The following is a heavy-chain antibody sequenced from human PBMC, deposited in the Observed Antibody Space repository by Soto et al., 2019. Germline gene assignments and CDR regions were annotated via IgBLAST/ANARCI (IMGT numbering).Heavy chain of an antibody. D-gene: IGHD3-16*02. CDR1: GFTFSSYS. V-gene: IGHV3-48*02. CDR2: ISSSSSTI. J-gene: IGHJ4*02. CDR3: AREGYDYVWGSYRRYFDY. Sequence: PEGSLRHSCAASGFTFSSYSVNWVRQAPGKGLEWVSYISSSSSTIYYAESVKGRITISRDNAKNSLYLQMNSLKDEDTAVYYCAREGYDYVWGSYRRYFDYWGQGT.